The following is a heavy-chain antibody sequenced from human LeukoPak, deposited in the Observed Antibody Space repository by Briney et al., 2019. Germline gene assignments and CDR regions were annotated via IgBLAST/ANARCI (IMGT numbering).Heavy chain of an antibody. CDR1: GLTVSDNY. Sequence: GGSLRLSCAASGLTVSDNYMNWVRQAPGKGLEWVSVIYAGGSTYYADSVKGRFTISRDNSKNTLYLQMNSLRVEDTAVYHCVRWGVETATWGQGTLVTVSS. J-gene: IGHJ4*02. V-gene: IGHV3-53*01. CDR2: IYAGGST. D-gene: IGHD5-24*01. CDR3: VRWGVETAT.